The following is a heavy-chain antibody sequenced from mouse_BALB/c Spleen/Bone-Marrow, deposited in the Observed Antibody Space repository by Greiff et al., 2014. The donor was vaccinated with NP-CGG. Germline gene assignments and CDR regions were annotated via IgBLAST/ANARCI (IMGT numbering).Heavy chain of an antibody. CDR1: GFNIEDTY. V-gene: IGHV14-3*02. J-gene: IGHJ3*01. Sequence: EVQLQQSGAELVKPGASVKLSCTASGFNIEDTYMHWVKQRPEQGLEWIGRIDPANGNTKYDPKFQGKATITTDTSSNTAYLQLRSLTSEDTAVYYCARYDYRYSWFAYWGQGTLVTVSA. D-gene: IGHD2-14*01. CDR2: IDPANGNT. CDR3: ARYDYRYSWFAY.